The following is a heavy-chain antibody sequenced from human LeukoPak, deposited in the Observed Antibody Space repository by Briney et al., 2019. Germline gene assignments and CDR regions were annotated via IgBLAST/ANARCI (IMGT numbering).Heavy chain of an antibody. J-gene: IGHJ4*02. CDR1: GFTFSTYA. CDR2: IVGNGGGI. D-gene: IGHD5-24*01. CDR3: VKDRIPDGFYSYDF. V-gene: IGHV3-23*01. Sequence: GGSLRLSCAALGFTFSTYAMNWVRQAPGKGLEWVSVIVGNGGGIEYADSAKGRFSISRDNSKNILYLQMNSLRAEDTAVYYCVKDRIPDGFYSYDFWGQGTLVTVSS.